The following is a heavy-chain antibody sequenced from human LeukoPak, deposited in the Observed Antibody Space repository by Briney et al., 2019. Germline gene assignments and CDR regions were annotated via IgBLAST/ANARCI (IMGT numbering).Heavy chain of an antibody. CDR3: ARAYSSSWYFDY. J-gene: IGHJ4*02. CDR2: ISAYNGNT. V-gene: IGHV1-18*04. CDR1: GYTFTSYG. D-gene: IGHD6-13*01. Sequence: GPVKVSCQASGYTFTSYGISWVRQAPGQGLEWMGWISAYNGNTNYAQKLQGRVTMTTDTSTSTAYMELRSLRSDDTAVYYCARAYSSSWYFDYWGQGTLVTASS.